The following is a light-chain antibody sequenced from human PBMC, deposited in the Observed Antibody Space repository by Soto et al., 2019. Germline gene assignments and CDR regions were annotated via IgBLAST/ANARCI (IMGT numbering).Light chain of an antibody. J-gene: IGKJ2*01. Sequence: DIQMTQSPSSLSASVGDRVTITCRASQGIRDALGWYQQQPGKVPKRLIYSASTLQNEVPSRFSGSGSETLFTLTISSLQPEDFATYFCVQNSDYPFTFGQGTRLEI. CDR2: SAS. CDR3: VQNSDYPFT. CDR1: QGIRDA. V-gene: IGKV1-17*01.